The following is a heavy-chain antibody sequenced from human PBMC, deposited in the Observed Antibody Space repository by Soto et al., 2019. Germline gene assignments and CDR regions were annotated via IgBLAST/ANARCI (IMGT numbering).Heavy chain of an antibody. CDR2: IIPILGIA. CDR1: GGTFSRYT. J-gene: IGHJ4*02. D-gene: IGHD2-15*01. Sequence: QVQLVQSGAEVKKPGSSVKVSCKASGGTFSRYTISWVRQAPGQGLEWMGRIIPILGIANYAQKFQGRVTITADKSTSTAYMELSSLRSEDTAVYYCAGGEDIVVVVAATLDYWGQGTLVTVSS. V-gene: IGHV1-69*02. CDR3: AGGEDIVVVVAATLDY.